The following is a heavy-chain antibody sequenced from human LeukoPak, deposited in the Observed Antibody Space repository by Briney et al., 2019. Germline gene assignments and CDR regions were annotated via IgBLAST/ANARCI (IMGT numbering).Heavy chain of an antibody. J-gene: IGHJ5*02. Sequence: ASVKVSCKASGYTFTSYDINWVRQATGQGLEWMGWMNPNSGNTGYAQKFQGRVTITRNTSISTAYMELSSLRSEDTAVYYCARGKGAGGSYLNWFDPWAREPWSPSPQ. D-gene: IGHD1-26*01. CDR3: ARGKGAGGSYLNWFDP. CDR2: MNPNSGNT. CDR1: GYTFTSYD. V-gene: IGHV1-8*01.